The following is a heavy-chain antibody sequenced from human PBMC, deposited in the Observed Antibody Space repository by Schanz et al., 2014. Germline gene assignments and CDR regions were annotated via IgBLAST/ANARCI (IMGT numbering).Heavy chain of an antibody. CDR1: GYSFSAYY. V-gene: IGHV1-2*02. Sequence: QVQLVQSGAELKNPGASVKVSCKASGYSFSAYYIHWMRQAPGQGLEWLGWINPNSDGTKYAQKCQGRVTMTRDTSVNTAYLDLSSLTSDDTAVYYCARGDVNWFDPWGQGTLVTVSS. CDR2: INPNSDGT. CDR3: ARGDVNWFDP. J-gene: IGHJ5*02.